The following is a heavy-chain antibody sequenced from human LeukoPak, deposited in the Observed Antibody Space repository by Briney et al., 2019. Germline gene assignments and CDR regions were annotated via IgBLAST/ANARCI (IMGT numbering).Heavy chain of an antibody. V-gene: IGHV3-30*01. CDR3: ARGREAGNRGLGGDDY. CDR1: GFTFSNYA. J-gene: IGHJ4*02. D-gene: IGHD3-10*01. Sequence: GGSLRLSCAASGFTFSNYAMHWVRQAPGKGLEWVSIISYEGSEKYYADSVKGRLTIPRDNSRNTLYLQMNSLRPEDTAVYYCARGREAGNRGLGGDDYWGQGTLVVVSS. CDR2: ISYEGSEK.